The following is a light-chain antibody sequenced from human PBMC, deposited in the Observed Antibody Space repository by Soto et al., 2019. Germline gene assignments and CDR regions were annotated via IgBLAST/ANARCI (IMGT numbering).Light chain of an antibody. CDR2: DAS. J-gene: IGKJ5*01. Sequence: DIKVTQSPSTLSASIGDRVTITCRASQSISSWLAWYQQKPGKAPKLLIYDASSLESGVPSRFSGSGSGTEFTLTISSLQPDDFATYYCQQYSSYSTFGQGTRLAI. CDR3: QQYSSYST. V-gene: IGKV1-5*01. CDR1: QSISSW.